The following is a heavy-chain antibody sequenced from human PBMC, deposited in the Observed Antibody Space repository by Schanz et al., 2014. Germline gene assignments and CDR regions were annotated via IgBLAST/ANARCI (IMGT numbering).Heavy chain of an antibody. CDR1: GFTFSSYG. V-gene: IGHV3-NL1*01. J-gene: IGHJ3*02. Sequence: LVESGGGVVQPGRSLRLSCAASGFTFSSYGMHWVRQVPGKGLVWVSRINSDGSTTIYADSVRGRFTLSRDNSKNTVYLQMNSLRAEDTALYFCATDYSGGGCHIWGQGTMVTVSS. D-gene: IGHD6-19*01. CDR3: ATDYSGGGCHI. CDR2: INSDGSTT.